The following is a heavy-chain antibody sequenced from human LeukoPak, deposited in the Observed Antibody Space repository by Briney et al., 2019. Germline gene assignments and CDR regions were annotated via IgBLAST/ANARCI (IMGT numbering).Heavy chain of an antibody. CDR2: IYPGDSDT. CDR1: EYRFTSYW. Sequence: GESLKISCKGSEYRFTSYWIAWVRQMPGKGLEWMGLIYPGDSDTRYSPSFRGQVTVSVDKSISTAFLQWNSLKATDTGIYYCARPWCTGANCYVGALDLWGQGTMVTVSS. V-gene: IGHV5-51*01. CDR3: ARPWCTGANCYVGALDL. D-gene: IGHD2-21*01. J-gene: IGHJ3*01.